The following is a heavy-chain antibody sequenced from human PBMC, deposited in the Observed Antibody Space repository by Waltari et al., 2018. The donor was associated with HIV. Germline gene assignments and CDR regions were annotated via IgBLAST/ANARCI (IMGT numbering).Heavy chain of an antibody. CDR2: IRWNSEET. CDR1: AFPFDDSG. J-gene: IGHJ4*02. D-gene: IGHD3-16*01. Sequence: EVQLVESGGGLVQPGGSLRLSCSASAFPFDDSGMHWVRQAPGKGLELVSGIRWNSEETAYAEAVKGRFSISRDNAKNSLYLEMNRLTVGDTAFYYCAKDLGSWPTRPAAFDSWGQGTLVTVSS. V-gene: IGHV3-9*01. CDR3: AKDLGSWPTRPAAFDS.